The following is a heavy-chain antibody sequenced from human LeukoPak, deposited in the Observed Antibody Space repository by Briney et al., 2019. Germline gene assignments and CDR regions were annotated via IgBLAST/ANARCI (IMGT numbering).Heavy chain of an antibody. Sequence: GGSLRLSCAASGFTVSSNYMSWVRQAPGKGLEWVSIIYSGGSTYYADSVKGRFTISRDNSKNTLYLQMNSLRAEDTAVYYCAKKGAYCGGDCYPRDAFDIWGQGTMVTVSS. D-gene: IGHD2-21*02. CDR1: GFTVSSNY. V-gene: IGHV3-53*05. CDR2: IYSGGST. CDR3: AKKGAYCGGDCYPRDAFDI. J-gene: IGHJ3*02.